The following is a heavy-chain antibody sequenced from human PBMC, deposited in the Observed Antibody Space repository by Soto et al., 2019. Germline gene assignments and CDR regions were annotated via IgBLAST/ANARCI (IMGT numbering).Heavy chain of an antibody. D-gene: IGHD4-4*01. Sequence: QVQLQESGPGLVKPSGTLSLTCAVSSGSISSSNWWSWVRQPPGKGLEWIGEIYHSGSTNYNPSLKSRVAIAVDKSKNQFSLKLSSVTAADTAVYYCATHSARYYYYYYMDVWGKGTTVTVSS. CDR3: ATHSARYYYYYYMDV. CDR1: SGSISSSNW. CDR2: IYHSGST. V-gene: IGHV4-4*02. J-gene: IGHJ6*03.